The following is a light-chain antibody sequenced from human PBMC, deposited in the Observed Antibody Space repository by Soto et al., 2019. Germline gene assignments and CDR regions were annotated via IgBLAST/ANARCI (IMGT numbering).Light chain of an antibody. CDR1: QSVSSN. Sequence: EIVMTQSPATLSVSPGERVTLSCRASQSVSSNLAWYQQKPGQAPRLLIYDASTRATGTAARFSGSGSGTEFTLTISSLQSEDFAVYYCQQYNNWPPWTFGQGTKVEI. V-gene: IGKV3-15*01. J-gene: IGKJ1*01. CDR2: DAS. CDR3: QQYNNWPPWT.